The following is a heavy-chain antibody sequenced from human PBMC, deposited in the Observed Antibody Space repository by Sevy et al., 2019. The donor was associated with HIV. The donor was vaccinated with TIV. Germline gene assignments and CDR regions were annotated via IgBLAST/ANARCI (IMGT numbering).Heavy chain of an antibody. CDR1: GYTLSKLS. D-gene: IGHD3-3*01. Sequence: ASVKVSCMVSGYTLSKLSMHWVRQAPGKGPEWMGGFDPEDGETIYAQKFQCRVTMTEDTSTDTAYMELSSLRSEDTAVYYCATLDFWSDYPLYGMDVWGQGTTVTVSS. V-gene: IGHV1-24*01. J-gene: IGHJ6*02. CDR3: ATLDFWSDYPLYGMDV. CDR2: FDPEDGET.